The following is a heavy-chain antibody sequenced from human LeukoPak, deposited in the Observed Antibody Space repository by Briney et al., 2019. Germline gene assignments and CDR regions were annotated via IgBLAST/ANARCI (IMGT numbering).Heavy chain of an antibody. J-gene: IGHJ6*02. CDR2: MNPNSGNT. CDR3: ARGRGRFLEWLTAQDYYYYGMDV. D-gene: IGHD3-3*01. CDR1: GYTFTSYD. V-gene: IGHV1-8*01. Sequence: ASVKVSCKASGYTFTSYDINWVRQATGQGLEWMGWMNPNSGNTGYAQKFQGRATMTRNTSISTAYMELSSLRPEDTAVYYCARGRGRFLEWLTAQDYYYYGMDVWGQGTTVTVSS.